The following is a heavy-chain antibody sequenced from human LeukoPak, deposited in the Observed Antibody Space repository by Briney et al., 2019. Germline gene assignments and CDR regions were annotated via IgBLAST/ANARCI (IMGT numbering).Heavy chain of an antibody. V-gene: IGHV3-30*01. Sequence: PGGSLRLSCAASGFTFSNYAMHWVRQAPGKGLEWVAIISYDGSTQYYADSVKGRFTISRDSSKTTVYLQMNSLRVEDTAVYYCAITSGYSSSWYCEDWGQGTLVTVSS. CDR1: GFTFSNYA. CDR3: AITSGYSSSWYCED. CDR2: ISYDGSTQ. D-gene: IGHD6-13*01. J-gene: IGHJ4*02.